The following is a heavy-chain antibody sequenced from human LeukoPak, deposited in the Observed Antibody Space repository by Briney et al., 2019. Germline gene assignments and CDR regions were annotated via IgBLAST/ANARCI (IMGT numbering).Heavy chain of an antibody. D-gene: IGHD3-22*01. V-gene: IGHV3-66*04. CDR2: IYSGGST. CDR3: ASQTYYYDSSGYYRLYYFDY. J-gene: IGHJ4*02. CDR1: GFTVSSNY. Sequence: GGSLRLSCAASGFTVSSNYMSWVRQAPGKGLEWVSVIYSGGSTYYADSVKGRFTISRDNSKNTLYLQMNSLRAEDTAVYYCASQTYYYDSSGYYRLYYFDYWGQGTLVTVSS.